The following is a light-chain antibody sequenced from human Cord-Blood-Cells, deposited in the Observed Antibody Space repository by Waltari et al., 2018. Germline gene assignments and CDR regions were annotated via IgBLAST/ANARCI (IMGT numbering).Light chain of an antibody. CDR2: GAS. V-gene: IGKV3-15*01. CDR1: QSVSSN. J-gene: IGKJ2*01. CDR3: QQYNNWPLYT. Sequence: EIVMTQSPATLSVSPGERATLSCRASQSVSSNLAWYQQNPGQAPRLLLYGASTRATGSPARFSGSGSGTEFTLTISSLQSEDFAVYYCQQYNNWPLYTFGQGTKLEIK.